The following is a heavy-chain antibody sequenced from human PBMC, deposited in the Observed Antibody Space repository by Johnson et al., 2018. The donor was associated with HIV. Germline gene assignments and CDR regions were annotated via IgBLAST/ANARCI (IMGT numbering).Heavy chain of an antibody. CDR2: ISYDGSNK. CDR3: ARAIEVVVYAIRGRAFDI. Sequence: QVQLVESGGGLVQPGGSLRLSCAASGFTFSSYAMHWVRQAPGKGLEWVAVISYDGSNKYYADSVKGRFTISRDNANNALYLQMNSLRAEDTALYYCARAIEVVVYAIRGRAFDIWGQGTMVTVSS. CDR1: GFTFSSYA. J-gene: IGHJ3*02. V-gene: IGHV3-30*04. D-gene: IGHD2-8*02.